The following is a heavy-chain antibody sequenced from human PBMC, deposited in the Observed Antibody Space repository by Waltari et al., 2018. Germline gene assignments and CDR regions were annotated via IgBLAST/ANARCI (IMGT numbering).Heavy chain of an antibody. CDR2: VSGSGGST. V-gene: IGHV3-23*01. CDR1: EFTFSSYA. D-gene: IGHD5-18*01. Sequence: EVQLLESGGGLVQPGGSLRLSCAASEFTFSSYAMSWVRQAPGKGLEWVSAVSGSGGSTYYADSVKGRFTISRDNSKNTLYLQMNSLRAEDTAVYYCAKEGSGYSYADYWGQGTLVTVSS. CDR3: AKEGSGYSYADY. J-gene: IGHJ4*02.